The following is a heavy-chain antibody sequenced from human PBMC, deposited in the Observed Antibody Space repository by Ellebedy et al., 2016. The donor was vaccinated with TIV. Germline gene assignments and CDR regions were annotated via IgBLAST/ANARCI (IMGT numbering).Heavy chain of an antibody. J-gene: IGHJ4*02. Sequence: AASVKVSCKASGYTFTGYYIHWVRQDPGQGIEWVAWINPNSGDTAYAQNLQGRVTVTGDTSLSTAYMELSMLISDDTAVYYCVRDLTNYGSSSYWGQGTLVTVSS. V-gene: IGHV1-2*02. CDR1: GYTFTGYY. D-gene: IGHD3-22*01. CDR3: VRDLTNYGSSSY. CDR2: INPNSGDT.